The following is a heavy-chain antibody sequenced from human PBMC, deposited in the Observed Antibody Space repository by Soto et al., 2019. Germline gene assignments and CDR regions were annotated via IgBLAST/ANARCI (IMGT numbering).Heavy chain of an antibody. V-gene: IGHV3-21*01. J-gene: IGHJ4*02. CDR2: IYSSGTFI. D-gene: IGHD3-10*01. CDR1: GFIFRTYG. CDR3: GRAIGRGIIRD. Sequence: EVQLVESGGGLVKPGGSLRLSCTASGFIFRTYGMTWVRQAPGKGLEWVSSIYSSGTFIYYADSVKGRFTISRDDAKNSLFLQMNSLRAEDTAVYYCGRAIGRGIIRDWGQVTLVTVSS.